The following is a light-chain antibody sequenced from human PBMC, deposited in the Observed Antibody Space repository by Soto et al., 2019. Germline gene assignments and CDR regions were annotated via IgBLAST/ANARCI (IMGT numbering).Light chain of an antibody. V-gene: IGKV3-15*01. Sequence: MTQSPATLAVSPGKKATLSCRASQSVSSNLAWYQQKPGQAPRLLIYGASTRATGIPARFSGSGSGTEFTLTISSLQSEDFAVYYCQQYNNWPRTFGQGTKVDIK. J-gene: IGKJ1*01. CDR3: QQYNNWPRT. CDR1: QSVSSN. CDR2: GAS.